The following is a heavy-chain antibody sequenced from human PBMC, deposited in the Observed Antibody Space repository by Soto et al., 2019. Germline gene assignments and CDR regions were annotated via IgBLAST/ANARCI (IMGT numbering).Heavy chain of an antibody. J-gene: IGHJ6*02. CDR2: IWYDGSNK. V-gene: IGHV3-33*01. CDR3: ARVDGTVTLDYYYGMDV. D-gene: IGHD4-17*01. CDR1: GFTFSSYG. Sequence: QVQLVESGGGVVQPGRSLRLSCAASGFTFSSYGMHWVRQAPGKGLEWVAVIWYDGSNKYYADSVKGRFTISRDNSKNTVYLQMNSLRAEYTAVYYWARVDGTVTLDYYYGMDVWGQGTTVTVSS.